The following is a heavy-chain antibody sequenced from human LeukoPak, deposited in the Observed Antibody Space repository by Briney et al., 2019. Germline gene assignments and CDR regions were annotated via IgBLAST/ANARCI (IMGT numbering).Heavy chain of an antibody. V-gene: IGHV3-13*01. CDR3: ARGGRGSSWFDN. J-gene: IGHJ4*02. D-gene: IGHD6-13*01. CDR2: IGTAGDT. CDR1: GFTFKSYD. Sequence: GGSLRLSCAASGFTFKSYDTHWVRQAAGEGLEWVSAIGTAGDTYYPGSVKGRFTISRENAKNSLYLQMNSLRAGDTAVYYCARGGRGSSWFDNWGQGTLVTVSS.